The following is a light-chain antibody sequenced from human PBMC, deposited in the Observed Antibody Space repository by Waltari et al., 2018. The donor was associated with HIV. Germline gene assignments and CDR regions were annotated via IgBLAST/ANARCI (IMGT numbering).Light chain of an antibody. Sequence: QSVLTQPPSASGTPGPRVTIACSGRRSNIGSKDIYWYTQVPGTAPKLLIYRNNQRPSGVPDRFSGSKSGTSASLAISGLRSEDEADYYCAAWDDSLSAFYVFGTGTKVTVL. CDR1: RSNIGSKD. CDR3: AAWDDSLSAFYV. J-gene: IGLJ1*01. CDR2: RNN. V-gene: IGLV1-47*01.